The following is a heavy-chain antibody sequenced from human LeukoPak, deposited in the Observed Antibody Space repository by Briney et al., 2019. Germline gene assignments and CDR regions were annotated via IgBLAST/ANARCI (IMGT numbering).Heavy chain of an antibody. D-gene: IGHD3-16*01. CDR2: INHSGST. J-gene: IGHJ4*02. CDR1: GGSFSGYY. CDR3: TAAQDYYVYFDY. Sequence: SETLSLTCAVYGGSFSGYYWSWIRQPPGKGLEWIGEINHSGSTNYNPSLKSRVTISVDTSKNQFSLKLSSVTAADTAVYYCTAAQDYYVYFDYWGQGTLVTVSS. V-gene: IGHV4-34*01.